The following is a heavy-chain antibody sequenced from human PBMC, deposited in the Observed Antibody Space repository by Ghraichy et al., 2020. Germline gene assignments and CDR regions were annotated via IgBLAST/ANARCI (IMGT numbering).Heavy chain of an antibody. D-gene: IGHD6-13*01. Sequence: GGSLRLSCAASGFTFSNYAINWVRQAPGKGLEVVSVISGSGDSTYYADSVKGRFTISRDDSKNTLYLQMNSLRAEDTAVYYCAKGSSGSWYVLDYWGQGTLVTVSS. CDR1: GFTFSNYA. J-gene: IGHJ4*02. V-gene: IGHV3-23*01. CDR2: ISGSGDST. CDR3: AKGSSGSWYVLDY.